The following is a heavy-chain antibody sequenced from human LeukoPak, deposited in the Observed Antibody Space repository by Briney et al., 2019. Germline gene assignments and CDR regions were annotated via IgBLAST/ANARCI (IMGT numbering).Heavy chain of an antibody. Sequence: SETLSLTCAVSGGSISSSNWWSWVRQPPGKGLEWIGEISHSGSTNYNPSLKSRVTISVDKSKNQFSLKLSSVTAADTAVYYCAKFVGEYQLLWGRFDYWGQGTLVTVSS. CDR2: ISHSGST. J-gene: IGHJ4*02. CDR3: AKFVGEYQLLWGRFDY. CDR1: GGSISSSNW. D-gene: IGHD2-2*01. V-gene: IGHV4-4*02.